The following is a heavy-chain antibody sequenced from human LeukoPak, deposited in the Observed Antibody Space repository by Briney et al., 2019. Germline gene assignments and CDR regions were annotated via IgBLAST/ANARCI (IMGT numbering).Heavy chain of an antibody. CDR2: ISPSGGST. CDR1: GYTFTTYY. Sequence: ASVKVSCKASGYTFTTYYMHWVRQAPGQGVEWMGIISPSGGSTRYAQKFQGRVTMTRDTSTSTVYMELSSLRSEDTAVYYCASLRDRYSSSWWIFDYWGQGTLVIVSS. D-gene: IGHD6-13*01. CDR3: ASLRDRYSSSWWIFDY. J-gene: IGHJ4*02. V-gene: IGHV1-46*01.